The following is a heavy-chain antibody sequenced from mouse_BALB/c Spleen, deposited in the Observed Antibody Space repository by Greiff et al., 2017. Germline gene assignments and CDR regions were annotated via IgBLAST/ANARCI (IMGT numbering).Heavy chain of an antibody. J-gene: IGHJ3*01. Sequence: EVQLMESGGGLVKPGGSLKLSCAASGFTFSSYAMSWVRQSPEKRLEWVAEISSGGSYTYYPDTVTGRFTISRDNAKNTLYLEMSSLRSEDTAMYYCARDDYDKGAWFAYWGQGTLVTVSA. CDR3: ARDDYDKGAWFAY. CDR1: GFTFSSYA. CDR2: ISSGGSYT. V-gene: IGHV5-9-4*01. D-gene: IGHD2-4*01.